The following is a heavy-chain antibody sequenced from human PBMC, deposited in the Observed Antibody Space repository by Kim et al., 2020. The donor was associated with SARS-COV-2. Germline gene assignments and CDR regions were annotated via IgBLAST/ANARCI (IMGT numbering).Heavy chain of an antibody. Sequence: PSLRSRVTISVATSKNQCSLRLSSVTAADTAVYYCARDSSGSSVAPFDIWGQGTMVTVSS. V-gene: IGHV4-59*01. CDR3: ARDSSGSSVAPFDI. J-gene: IGHJ3*02. D-gene: IGHD2-15*01.